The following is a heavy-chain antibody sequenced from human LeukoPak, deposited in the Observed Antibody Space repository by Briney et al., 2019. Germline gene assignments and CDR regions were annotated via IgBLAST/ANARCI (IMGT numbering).Heavy chain of an antibody. J-gene: IGHJ4*02. V-gene: IGHV3-30*18. CDR2: ISYDGSNK. CDR1: GFTFTSYG. Sequence: GGSLRLSCAASGFTFTSYGMHWVRQAPGKGLEWVAVISYDGSNKYYADSVKGRFTISRDNSKNTLYLQMNSLRAEDTAEYYCAKNMVRGVNDYWGQGTLVTVSP. D-gene: IGHD3-10*01. CDR3: AKNMVRGVNDY.